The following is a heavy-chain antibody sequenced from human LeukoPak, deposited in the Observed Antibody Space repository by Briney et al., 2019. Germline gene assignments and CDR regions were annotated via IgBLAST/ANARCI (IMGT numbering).Heavy chain of an antibody. CDR3: AKGYYGGRDHYYYYMDV. Sequence: GGSLRLSCAASGFTFSSYGMHWVRQAPGKGLGWVAFIRYDGSNKYYADSVKGRFTISRDNSKNTLYLQMNSLRAEDTAVYYCAKGYYGGRDHYYYYMDVWGKGTTVTISS. V-gene: IGHV3-30*02. CDR1: GFTFSSYG. D-gene: IGHD3-10*01. J-gene: IGHJ6*03. CDR2: IRYDGSNK.